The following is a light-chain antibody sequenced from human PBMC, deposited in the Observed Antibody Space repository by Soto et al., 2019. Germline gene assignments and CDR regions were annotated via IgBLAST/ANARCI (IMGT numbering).Light chain of an antibody. J-gene: IGKJ1*01. CDR1: QSVLYSSNNKNY. CDR2: WAS. CDR3: QQYNTWPRT. V-gene: IGKV4-1*01. Sequence: DIVMTQSPDSLAVSLGERATINCKSSQSVLYSSNNKNYLAWYQQKPGQPPKLLIYWASTRDSGVPDRFSGGGSGTDFTLTISSLQADDVAVYYCQQYNTWPRTFGQGTKVDIK.